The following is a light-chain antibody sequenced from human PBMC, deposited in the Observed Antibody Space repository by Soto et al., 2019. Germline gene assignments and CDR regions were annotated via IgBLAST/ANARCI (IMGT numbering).Light chain of an antibody. Sequence: QSALTQPASVSGSLGQSITISCTGTGSDIADYNYISWYQQLPGKAPKLMIYEVTIRPSGISTRFSGSKSGNTASLTISGLQAEDEADYYCTSFSNSNSLYVFGTGTKLTVL. CDR3: TSFSNSNSLYV. J-gene: IGLJ1*01. CDR1: GSDIADYNY. V-gene: IGLV2-14*01. CDR2: EVT.